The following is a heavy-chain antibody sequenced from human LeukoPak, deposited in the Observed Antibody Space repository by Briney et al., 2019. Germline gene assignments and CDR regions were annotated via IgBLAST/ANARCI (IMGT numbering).Heavy chain of an antibody. CDR3: ARGIAAAGLDY. CDR2: IWYDGSNK. V-gene: IGHV3-33*01. D-gene: IGHD6-13*01. Sequence: GGSLRLSCAASGFTFSSYGMHWVRQAPGKGLEWVAVIWYDGSNKYYADPVKGRFTISRDNSKNTLYLQMNSLRAEDTAVYYCARGIAAAGLDYWGQGTLVTVSS. J-gene: IGHJ4*02. CDR1: GFTFSSYG.